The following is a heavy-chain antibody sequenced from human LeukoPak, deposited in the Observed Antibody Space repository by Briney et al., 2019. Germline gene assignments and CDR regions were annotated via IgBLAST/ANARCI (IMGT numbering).Heavy chain of an antibody. D-gene: IGHD3-10*01. CDR3: ARDYRSITMVRGVPFDY. Sequence: PGGSLRLSCAASGFTFSSYEMNWLRQAPGKGLEGVSYISSSGSTIYYADSVKGRFTISRDNAKNSLYLQMNSLRAEDTAVYYCARDYRSITMVRGVPFDYWGQGTLVTVSS. J-gene: IGHJ4*02. V-gene: IGHV3-48*03. CDR1: GFTFSSYE. CDR2: ISSSGSTI.